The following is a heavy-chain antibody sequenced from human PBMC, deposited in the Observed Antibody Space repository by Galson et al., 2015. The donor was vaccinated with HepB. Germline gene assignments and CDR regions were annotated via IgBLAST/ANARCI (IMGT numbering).Heavy chain of an antibody. D-gene: IGHD3-22*01. CDR2: IWYDGSNK. J-gene: IGHJ3*02. CDR3: ARPYYYDSSGYYHRPRDAFDI. Sequence: SLRLSCAASGFTFSSYGMHWVRQAPGKGLEWVAVIWYDGSNKYYADSVKGRFTISRDNSKNTLYLQLNSLRAEGTAVYYCARPYYYDSSGYYHRPRDAFDIWGQGTMVTVSS. CDR1: GFTFSSYG. V-gene: IGHV3-33*01.